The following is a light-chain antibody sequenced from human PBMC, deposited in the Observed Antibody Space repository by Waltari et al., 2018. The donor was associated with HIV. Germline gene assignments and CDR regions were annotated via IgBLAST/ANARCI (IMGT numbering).Light chain of an antibody. J-gene: IGLJ3*02. CDR1: SSNIGHNY. CDR2: RSN. CDR3: AAWDDSLSGPV. V-gene: IGLV1-47*01. Sequence: QSVLTQPPSASGTPGQRVTISCSGSSSNIGHNYVYWYHQPPGTAPKLLIYRSNQRPSGVPDRFSGSKSGTSASLAISGLRSEDEADYYCAAWDDSLSGPVFGGGTKLTVL.